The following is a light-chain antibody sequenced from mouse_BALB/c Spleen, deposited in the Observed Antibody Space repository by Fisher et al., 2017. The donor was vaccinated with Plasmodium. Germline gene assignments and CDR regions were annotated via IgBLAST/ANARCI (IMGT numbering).Light chain of an antibody. V-gene: IGKV1-135*01. Sequence: HPISISCKSSQSLLNSDGKTYLSWLLQRPGQSPKRLIYLVSKLDSGVPDRFTGSGSGTDFTLKISRVEAEDLGVYFCSQSAHLPLTFGAGTRLELK. CDR1: QSLLNSDGKTY. J-gene: IGKJ5*01. CDR2: LVS. CDR3: SQSAHLPLT.